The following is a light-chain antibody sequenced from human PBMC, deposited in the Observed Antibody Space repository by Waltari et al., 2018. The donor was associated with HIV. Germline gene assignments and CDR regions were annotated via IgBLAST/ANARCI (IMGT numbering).Light chain of an antibody. J-gene: IGLJ2*01. CDR3: QSTDTTNTVV. V-gene: IGLV3-25*03. CDR2: KDS. CDR1: PLPKQY. Sequence: SYELTQPPSVSVSPGQTARITCSGDPLPKQYASWYQQRPGQAPMLLIYKDSERPSGIPERFSGSTSGTAVTLTISGVQAEDEADYVCQSTDTTNTVVFGGGTKLTVL.